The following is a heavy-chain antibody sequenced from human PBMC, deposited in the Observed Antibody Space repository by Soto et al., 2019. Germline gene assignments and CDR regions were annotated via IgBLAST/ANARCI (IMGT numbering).Heavy chain of an antibody. V-gene: IGHV3-33*01. CDR1: GFSFVSHG. D-gene: IGHD3-3*01. CDR2: IWNDGSDK. CDR3: ARDYDTIFGIDH. J-gene: IGHJ4*02. Sequence: TGGSLRLSCAASGFSFVSHGMHWVRQAAGKGLEWVAVIWNDGSDKYYADSVKGRFVISRDNMNNILYLQMNSLRAEDTAVYYCARDYDTIFGIDHWGQGTLVTVSS.